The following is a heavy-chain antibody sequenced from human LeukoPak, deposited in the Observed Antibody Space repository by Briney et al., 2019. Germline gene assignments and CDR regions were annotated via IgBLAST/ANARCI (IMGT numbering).Heavy chain of an antibody. CDR1: GGSISSSSYY. CDR3: ARASRGYVAFDI. V-gene: IGHV4-39*01. CDR2: IYYSGST. J-gene: IGHJ3*02. D-gene: IGHD3-22*01. Sequence: SSETLSLTCTVSGGSISSSSYYWGWIRQPPGKGLEWIGNIYYSGSTYYNPSLKSRVTLSVDTSKNQFSLKVNSVTAADTAVYYCARASRGYVAFDIWGQGTMVTVSS.